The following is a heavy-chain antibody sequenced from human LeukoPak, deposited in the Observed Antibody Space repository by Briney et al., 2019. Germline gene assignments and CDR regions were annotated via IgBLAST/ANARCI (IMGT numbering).Heavy chain of an antibody. CDR3: ARELRGFWSVRTAMDV. V-gene: IGHV1-18*01. Sequence: ASVKVSCKASGYTFTSYGISWVRQAPGQGLEWMGWISAYNGNTNYAQKLQGRVTMTTDTSTSTAYMELRSLRSDDTAVYYCARELRGFWSVRTAMDVWGKGTTVTVSS. J-gene: IGHJ6*03. CDR2: ISAYNGNT. D-gene: IGHD3-3*01. CDR1: GYTFTSYG.